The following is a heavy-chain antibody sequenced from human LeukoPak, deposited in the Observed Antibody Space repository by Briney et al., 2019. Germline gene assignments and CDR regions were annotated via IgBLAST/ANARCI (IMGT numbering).Heavy chain of an antibody. D-gene: IGHD6-25*01. CDR3: ARDGSGHWFDP. CDR1: GYTSNTYG. J-gene: IGHJ5*02. V-gene: IGHV1-18*04. Sequence: VASVKVSCKASGYTSNTYGISWVRQAPGQGLEWMGWINAYNGDTNHAQKFQGRVTMTTDTSTTTAYMELGSLRSDDTAVYYCARDGSGHWFDPWGQGTLVTVSS. CDR2: INAYNGDT.